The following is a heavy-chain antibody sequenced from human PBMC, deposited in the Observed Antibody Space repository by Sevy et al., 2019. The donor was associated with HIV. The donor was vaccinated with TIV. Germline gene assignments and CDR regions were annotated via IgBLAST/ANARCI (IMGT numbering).Heavy chain of an antibody. CDR1: GGPISSYY. D-gene: IGHD2-2*01. J-gene: IGHJ3*02. V-gene: IGHV4-59*01. Sequence: SETLTLTCTVSGGPISSYYWSWIRQPPGKGLEWIGYIYYSGSTNYNPSLKSRVTISVDTSKNQFSLKLSSVTAADTAVYYCARAPSKDIVVVPAAFDIWGQGTMVTVSS. CDR2: IYYSGST. CDR3: ARAPSKDIVVVPAAFDI.